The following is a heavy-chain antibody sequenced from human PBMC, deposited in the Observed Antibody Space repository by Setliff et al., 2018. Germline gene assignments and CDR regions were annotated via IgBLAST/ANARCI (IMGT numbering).Heavy chain of an antibody. V-gene: IGHV4-61*09. CDR1: GASITSGGFY. D-gene: IGHD2-2*01. Sequence: SETLSLTCSVSGASITSGGFYWTWIRQPAGKGLEWIGHISPSGSTTYNPSVKSRVTISLDTSKNHFSLKLDSVTAADTAVYYCARGYCSSPSCFFAGWCDPWGQGTLVTVS. CDR2: ISPSGST. CDR3: ARGYCSSPSCFFAGWCDP. J-gene: IGHJ5*02.